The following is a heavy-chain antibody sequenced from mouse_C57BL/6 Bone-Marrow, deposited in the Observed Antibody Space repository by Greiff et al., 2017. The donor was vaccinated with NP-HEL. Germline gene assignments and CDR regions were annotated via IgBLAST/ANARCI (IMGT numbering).Heavy chain of an antibody. CDR2: INPNNGGT. CDR1: GYTFTSYW. D-gene: IGHD3-2*02. V-gene: IGHV1-53*01. Sequence: QVQLQQPGTELVKPGASVKLSCKASGYTFTSYWMHWLKQRPGQGLEWIGNINPNNGGTNDNEKFKTKATLTVDKSSSTAYMQLSSLTSEASAVYDCARDSGYAFDYWGQGTTLTVSA. J-gene: IGHJ2*01. CDR3: ARDSGYAFDY.